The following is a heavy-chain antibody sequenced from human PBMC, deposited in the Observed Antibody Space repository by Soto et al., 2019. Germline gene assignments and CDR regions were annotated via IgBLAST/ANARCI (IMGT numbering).Heavy chain of an antibody. D-gene: IGHD3-22*01. J-gene: IGHJ4*02. CDR2: VSIGGST. Sequence: PGGSLRLSCAASGFTFSSYAMGWVRQGPGKGLEWVAVVSIGGSTHYADSVRGRFTISRDNSKNTLYLQMNSLRAEDTAVYYCAKAPSIVLLGPHDYWGQGTLVTVSS. V-gene: IGHV3-23*01. CDR3: AKAPSIVLLGPHDY. CDR1: GFTFSSYA.